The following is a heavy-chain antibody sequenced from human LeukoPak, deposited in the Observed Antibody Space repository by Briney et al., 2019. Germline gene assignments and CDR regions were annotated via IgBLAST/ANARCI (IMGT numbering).Heavy chain of an antibody. CDR3: VNVECDY. CDR2: ISSTGGST. V-gene: IGHV3-64D*09. D-gene: IGHD3-3*01. CDR1: GFTFSSYA. Sequence: GGSLRLSCSVSGFTFSSYAMYWVRQAPGKGLEYVSTISSTGGSTYYADSVKGRFTISRDNAENTLYLQMSSLRPEGTALYYCVNVECDYWGQGTLVTVSS. J-gene: IGHJ4*02.